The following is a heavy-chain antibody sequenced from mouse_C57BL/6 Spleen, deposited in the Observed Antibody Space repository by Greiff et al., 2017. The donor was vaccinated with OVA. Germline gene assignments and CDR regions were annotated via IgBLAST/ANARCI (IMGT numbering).Heavy chain of an antibody. J-gene: IGHJ4*01. V-gene: IGHV1-26*01. CDR3: ARALTGPYYAMDY. CDR2: INPNNGGT. CDR1: GYTFTDYY. D-gene: IGHD4-1*01. Sequence: EVKLQESGPELVKPGASVKISCKASGYTFTDYYMNWVKQSHGKSLEWIGDINPNNGGTSYNQKFKGKATLTVDKSSSTAYMELRSLTSEDSAVYYCARALTGPYYAMDYWGQGTSVTVSS.